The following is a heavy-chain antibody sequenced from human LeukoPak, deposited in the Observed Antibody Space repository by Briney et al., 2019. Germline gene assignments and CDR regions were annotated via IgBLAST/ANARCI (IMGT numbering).Heavy chain of an antibody. CDR2: IYYSGST. CDR1: GGSISSYY. Sequence: SETLSLTCTVSGGSISSYYWSWIRQPPGKGLEWIGYIYYSGSTNYNPSLKSRVTISVDTSKNQFSLKLSSVTAADTAVYYCARSVVPAALDSNWFDPWGQGTLVTVSS. D-gene: IGHD2-2*01. J-gene: IGHJ5*02. V-gene: IGHV4-59*01. CDR3: ARSVVPAALDSNWFDP.